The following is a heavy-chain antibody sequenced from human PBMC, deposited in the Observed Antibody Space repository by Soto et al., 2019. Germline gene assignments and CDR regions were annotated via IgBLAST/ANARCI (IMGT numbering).Heavy chain of an antibody. CDR2: IIPIFGTA. J-gene: IGHJ6*02. V-gene: IGHV1-69*13. CDR1: GGTFSSYA. CDR3: ARLGGYSYGYDYYYGMDV. Sequence: GASVKVSCKASGGTFSSYAISWVRQAPGQGLEWMGGIIPIFGTANYAQKFQGRVTITADESTSTAYMELSSLRSEDTAVYYCARLGGYSYGYDYYYGMDVWGQGTTVTV. D-gene: IGHD5-18*01.